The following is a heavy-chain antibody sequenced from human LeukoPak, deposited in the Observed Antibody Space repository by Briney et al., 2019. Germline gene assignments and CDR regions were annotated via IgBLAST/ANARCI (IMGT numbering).Heavy chain of an antibody. CDR2: IYSYGFT. CDR3: YGIRLGDGFQI. J-gene: IGHJ3*02. V-gene: IGHV3-53*01. CDR1: GFTVSNNY. D-gene: IGHD3-16*01. Sequence: PGGSLRLSCAASGFTVSNNYIGWGRQAPGKGLEWVSVIYSYGFTSYADSVKGRFTISRDNSKNTLYLQMNSLRAEDTAVYYCYGIRLGDGFQIWGQRTMVIVSS.